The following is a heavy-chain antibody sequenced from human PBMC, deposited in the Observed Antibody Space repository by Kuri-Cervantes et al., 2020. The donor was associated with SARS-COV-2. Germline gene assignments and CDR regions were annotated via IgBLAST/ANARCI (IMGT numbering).Heavy chain of an antibody. J-gene: IGHJ4*02. CDR3: ALHGGYYSLFFDY. CDR1: GYTLTELS. D-gene: IGHD3-22*01. CDR2: FDPEDGET. V-gene: IGHV1-24*01. Sequence: ASVKVSCKVSGYTLTELSMHWVRQAPGKGLEWMGGFDPEDGETIYAQKFQGRVTMTEDTSTDTAYMGLSSLRSEDSAVYYCALHGGYYSLFFDYWGQGTLVTVSS.